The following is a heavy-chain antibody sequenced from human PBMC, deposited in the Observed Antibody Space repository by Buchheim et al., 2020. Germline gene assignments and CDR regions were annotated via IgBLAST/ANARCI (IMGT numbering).Heavy chain of an antibody. Sequence: VQLVESGGGVVQPGRSLRLSCAASGFTFSNYAMNWVRQAPGKGLEWVSSISGSGSSTYYADSVKGRFTISRDNSKNTLHLQMNSLRAEDTAVYYCASGPGATTYFDYWGQGTL. CDR3: ASGPGATTYFDY. J-gene: IGHJ4*02. CDR1: GFTFSNYA. D-gene: IGHD1-1*01. V-gene: IGHV3-23*04. CDR2: ISGSGSST.